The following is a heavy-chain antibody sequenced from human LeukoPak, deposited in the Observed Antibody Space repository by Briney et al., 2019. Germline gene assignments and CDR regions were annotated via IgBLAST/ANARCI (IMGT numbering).Heavy chain of an antibody. CDR3: TRDRSRAEDD. CDR2: INQGGSDK. V-gene: IGHV3-7*01. CDR1: GFTLSGHS. D-gene: IGHD1-14*01. J-gene: IGHJ4*02. Sequence: GRTLRLSRAASGFTLSGHSMSWVRQAPPKGLEWVANINQGGSDKYFVDSVKGRFTISRDNANNLLYLQMNSLRGEDTAVYYCTRDRSRAEDDWGQGTLVTVSS.